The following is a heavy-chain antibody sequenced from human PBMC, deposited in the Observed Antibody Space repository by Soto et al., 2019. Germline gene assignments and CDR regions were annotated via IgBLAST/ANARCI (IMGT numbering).Heavy chain of an antibody. CDR2: KSYDGSNK. CDR1: GFTFSSYG. D-gene: IGHD1-1*01. Sequence: GGSLRLSCAASGFTFSSYGMHWVRQAPGKGLEWVAVKSYDGSNKYYADSVKGRFTISRDNSKNTLYLQMNSLRAEDTAVYYCAKDRAGTTDYWGQGTLVTVSS. J-gene: IGHJ4*02. V-gene: IGHV3-30*18. CDR3: AKDRAGTTDY.